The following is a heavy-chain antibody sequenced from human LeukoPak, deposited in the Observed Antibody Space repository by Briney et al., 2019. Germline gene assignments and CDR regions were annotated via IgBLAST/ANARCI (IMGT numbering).Heavy chain of an antibody. CDR3: ARDGVVTGAFDY. J-gene: IGHJ4*02. Sequence: SETLSLTCTVSGGSISSYYWGWIRQPPGKGLEWIGSIYYSGSTYYNPSLKSRVTISVDTSKNQFSLKLSSVTAADTAVYYCARDGVVTGAFDYWGQGTLVTVSS. CDR1: GGSISSYY. D-gene: IGHD2-21*02. CDR2: IYYSGST. V-gene: IGHV4-39*07.